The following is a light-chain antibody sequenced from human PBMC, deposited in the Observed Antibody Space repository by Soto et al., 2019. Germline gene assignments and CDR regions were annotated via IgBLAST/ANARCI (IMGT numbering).Light chain of an antibody. Sequence: EIVLTQSPATLSLSPGERANLSCRASQSVGGFLAWYQQKSGQAPRLLIYDTSKRATGIPARFSGSGSGTDFTLTISSLEPEDFAIYHCQHRSNWPPMYTFGQGTKLEIK. J-gene: IGKJ2*01. V-gene: IGKV3-11*01. CDR2: DTS. CDR1: QSVGGF. CDR3: QHRSNWPPMYT.